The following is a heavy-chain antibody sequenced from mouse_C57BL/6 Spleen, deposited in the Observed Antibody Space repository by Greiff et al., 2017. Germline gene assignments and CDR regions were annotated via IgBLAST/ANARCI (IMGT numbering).Heavy chain of an antibody. V-gene: IGHV3-6*01. Sequence: EVQRVESGPGLVKPSQSLSLTCSVTGYSITSGYYWNWIRQFPGNKLGWMGYISYDGSNNYNPSLKNRISITRDTSKNQFFLKLNSVTTEDTATYYCARNWLGGFDYWGQGTTLTVSS. J-gene: IGHJ2*01. CDR2: ISYDGSN. CDR3: ARNWLGGFDY. D-gene: IGHD4-1*01. CDR1: GYSITSGYY.